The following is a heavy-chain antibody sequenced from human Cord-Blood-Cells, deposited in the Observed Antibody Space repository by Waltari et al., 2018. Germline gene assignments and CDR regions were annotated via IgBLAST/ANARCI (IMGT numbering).Heavy chain of an antibody. D-gene: IGHD1-7*01. CDR2: INHSGST. V-gene: IGHV4-34*01. J-gene: IGHJ4*02. CDR1: GGSFSGYY. Sequence: QVQLQQWAAGLLKPSEPLSPSCAVYGGSFSGYYWSWLRHPPGKGLEWIGEINHSGSTNYNPSLKSRVTISVDTSKNQFSRKLSSVTAADTAVYYCARATRTTDDYWGQGTLVTVSS. CDR3: ARATRTTDDY.